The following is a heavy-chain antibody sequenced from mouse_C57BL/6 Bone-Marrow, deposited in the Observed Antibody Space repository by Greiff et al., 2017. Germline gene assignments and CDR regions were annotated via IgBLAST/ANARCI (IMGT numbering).Heavy chain of an antibody. D-gene: IGHD1-1*01. CDR2: IWWDDDK. CDR3: ARIENDYGSSPCHWYFDV. Sequence: QVTLKVSGPGILQPSQTLSLTCSFSGFSLRTFGMGVGWIRQPSGKGLAWLAHIWWDDDKYYNPALKSRLTSSKDTSKNQVFLKIANVDTADTATYDGARIENDYGSSPCHWYFDVWGTGTTVTVSS. CDR1: GFSLRTFGMG. V-gene: IGHV8-8*01. J-gene: IGHJ1*03.